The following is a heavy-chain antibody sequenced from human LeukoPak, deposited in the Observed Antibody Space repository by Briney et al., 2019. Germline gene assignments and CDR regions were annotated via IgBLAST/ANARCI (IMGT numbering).Heavy chain of an antibody. CDR3: AKMLDITIFGAAGH. CDR2: TSGSGGST. V-gene: IGHV3-23*01. CDR1: GFTFSSYA. J-gene: IGHJ4*02. Sequence: GGSLRLSCAASGFTFSSYAMSWVRQAPGKGLEWVSVTSGSGGSTYSADSVKGRFTISRDNSKNTLYLQMNSLRAEDTAVYYCAKMLDITIFGAAGHWGQGTLVTVSS. D-gene: IGHD3-3*01.